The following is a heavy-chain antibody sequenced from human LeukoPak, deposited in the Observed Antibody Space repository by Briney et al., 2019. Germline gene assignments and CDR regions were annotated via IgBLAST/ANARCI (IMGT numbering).Heavy chain of an antibody. Sequence: ASVKVSCKASGYTFIGYYMHWVRQAPGQGLEWMGWINPNSGGTNYAQKFQGRVTMTRDTSISTAYMELSSLTSDDTAVYYCARGPYSGTYYEDYWGQGTPVTVSS. CDR3: ARGPYSGTYYEDY. CDR2: INPNSGGT. CDR1: GYTFIGYY. V-gene: IGHV1-2*02. D-gene: IGHD1-26*01. J-gene: IGHJ4*02.